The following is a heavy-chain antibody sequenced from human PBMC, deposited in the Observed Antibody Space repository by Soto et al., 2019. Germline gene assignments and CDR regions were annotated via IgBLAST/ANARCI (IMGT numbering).Heavy chain of an antibody. CDR2: INHSGST. D-gene: IGHD3-3*01. CDR3: ARSYYDFWKGYYYGMDV. CDR1: GGSFSGYY. V-gene: IGHV4-34*01. Sequence: SETLSLTCAVYGGSFSGYYWSWIRQPPGKGLEWIGEINHSGSTNYNPSLKSRVTISVDTSKNQFSLKLSSVTAADTAVYYCARSYYDFWKGYYYGMDVWGQGTTVTVSS. J-gene: IGHJ6*02.